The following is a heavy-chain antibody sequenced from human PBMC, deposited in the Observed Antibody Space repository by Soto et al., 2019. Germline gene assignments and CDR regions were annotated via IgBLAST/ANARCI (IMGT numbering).Heavy chain of an antibody. D-gene: IGHD6-13*01. J-gene: IGHJ4*02. CDR2: ISPYGGGT. CDR3: ARQGSSWLFDY. Sequence: QVQLVQSGAEVKKPGASVKVSCKTSRYTFTASYIHWVRQAPGQGLEWMGWISPYGGGTKYAQKFQGRVTMTRDTSISTAYMELSRLRSDDTALYFCARQGSSWLFDYWGQGTLVTISS. CDR1: RYTFTASY. V-gene: IGHV1-2*02.